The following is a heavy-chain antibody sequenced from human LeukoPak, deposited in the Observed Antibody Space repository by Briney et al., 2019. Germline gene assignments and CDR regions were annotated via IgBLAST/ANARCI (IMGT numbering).Heavy chain of an antibody. Sequence: PGGSLRLSCAASGFTFSSYGMHWVRQAPGRGLEWVAVIWYDGSNKYYADSVKGRFTISRDNSKNTLYLQMNSLRAEDTAVYYCAKGSIAVAGTYYYYGMDVWGQGTTVTVSS. D-gene: IGHD6-19*01. CDR1: GFTFSSYG. CDR2: IWYDGSNK. CDR3: AKGSIAVAGTYYYYGMDV. J-gene: IGHJ6*02. V-gene: IGHV3-33*06.